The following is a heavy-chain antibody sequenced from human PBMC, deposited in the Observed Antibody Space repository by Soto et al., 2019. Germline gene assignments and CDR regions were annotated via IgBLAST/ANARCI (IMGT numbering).Heavy chain of an antibody. V-gene: IGHV3-23*01. D-gene: IGHD3-3*01. CDR2: ISGSGGSP. CDR1: GFIFSTSA. Sequence: EVQLLESGGNLVQPGGSLRLSCVASGFIFSTSAMSWVRQAPGKGRQWVSAISGSGGSPYYADSVKGRFTISRDNSKNTVYLEMTSLRAEDTAVYYCAKSPTIFGVIIVAEYYYGMDVWGQGTTVTVSS. J-gene: IGHJ6*02. CDR3: AKSPTIFGVIIVAEYYYGMDV.